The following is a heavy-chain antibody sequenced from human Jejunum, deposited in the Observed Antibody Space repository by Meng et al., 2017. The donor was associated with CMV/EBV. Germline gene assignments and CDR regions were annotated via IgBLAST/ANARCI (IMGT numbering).Heavy chain of an antibody. J-gene: IGHJ6*02. D-gene: IGHD4-17*01. V-gene: IGHV4-59*01. CDR2: IYSSGST. CDR3: GRVNGDYYYAMDV. Sequence: VSGASINDYYWGWIRQPPGKGPEWIGYIYSSGSTTYNPSLTSRVTISLDRSKKHFSLTVRSVTAADTAVYYCGRVNGDYYYAMDVWGHGTTVTVSS. CDR1: GASINDYY.